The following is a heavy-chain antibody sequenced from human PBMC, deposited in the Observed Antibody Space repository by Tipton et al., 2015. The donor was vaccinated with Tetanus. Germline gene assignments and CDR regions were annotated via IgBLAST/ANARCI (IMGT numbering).Heavy chain of an antibody. CDR2: IWYDGSNK. V-gene: IGHV3-33*01. D-gene: IGHD3-10*01. Sequence: RSLRLSCAASGFTFSSYGMHWVRQAPGKGLEWVAVIWYDGSNKYYADSVKGRFTISRDNSKNTLYLQMNSLRAEDTAVYYCARGDYYGSGSDWYYGMDVWGQGTTVTVSS. J-gene: IGHJ6*02. CDR3: ARGDYYGSGSDWYYGMDV. CDR1: GFTFSSYG.